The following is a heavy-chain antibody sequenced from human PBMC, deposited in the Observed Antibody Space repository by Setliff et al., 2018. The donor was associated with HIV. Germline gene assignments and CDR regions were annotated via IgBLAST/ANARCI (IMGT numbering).Heavy chain of an antibody. V-gene: IGHV4-39*07. D-gene: IGHD6-19*01. CDR3: ARERQWLERDYFDY. J-gene: IGHJ4*02. CDR1: GGSITSGGYY. Sequence: SETLSLTCTVSGGSITSGGYYWSWIRQPPGKGLEWIGSINHSGSTSYNPSLTSRVTISVDTSKNQFSLKLSSVTAADTAVYYCARERQWLERDYFDYWGQGTLVTV. CDR2: INHSGST.